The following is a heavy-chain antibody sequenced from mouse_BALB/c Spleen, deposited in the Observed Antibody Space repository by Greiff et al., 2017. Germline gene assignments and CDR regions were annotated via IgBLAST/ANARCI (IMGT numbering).Heavy chain of an antibody. D-gene: IGHD1-1*01. J-gene: IGHJ4*01. CDR3: ATYYGSSHYAMDY. Sequence: QVQLKESGPGLVAPSQSLSITCTVSGFSLTSYGVHWVRQPPGKGLEWLGVIWAGGSTNYNSALMSRLSISKDNSKSQVFLKMNSLQTDDTAMYYCATYYGSSHYAMDYWGQGTSVTVSS. V-gene: IGHV2-9*02. CDR2: IWAGGST. CDR1: GFSLTSYG.